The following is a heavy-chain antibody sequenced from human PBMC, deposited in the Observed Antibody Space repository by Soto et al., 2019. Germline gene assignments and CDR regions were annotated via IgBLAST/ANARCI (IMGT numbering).Heavy chain of an antibody. CDR2: IIPIFGTA. V-gene: IGHV1-69*06. J-gene: IGHJ1*01. Sequence: SVKVSCKASGGTFSSYAISWVRQAPGQGLEWMGGIIPIFGTANYAQKFQGRVTITADKSTSTAYMELSSLRSEDTAVYYCARTTVVTPGYFQHWGQGTLVTVSS. CDR1: GGTFSSYA. D-gene: IGHD4-17*01. CDR3: ARTTVVTPGYFQH.